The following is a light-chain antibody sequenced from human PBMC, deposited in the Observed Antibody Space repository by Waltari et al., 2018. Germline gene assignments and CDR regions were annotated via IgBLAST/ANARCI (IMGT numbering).Light chain of an antibody. CDR1: QSVSSY. CDR2: DAS. V-gene: IGKV3-11*01. Sequence: ELVLTQSPATLSLSPGERATLSCRASQSVSSYLAWYQQKPGQAPRLLMYDASKRATGIPARFSGSGSGTDFTLTISSLEPEDFAVYYCQQRSNWPFIFTFGPGTKVDIK. J-gene: IGKJ3*01. CDR3: QQRSNWPFIFT.